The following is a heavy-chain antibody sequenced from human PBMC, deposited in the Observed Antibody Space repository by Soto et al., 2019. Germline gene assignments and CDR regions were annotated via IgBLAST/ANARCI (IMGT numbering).Heavy chain of an antibody. V-gene: IGHV4-31*03. CDR1: GGSISSGGYY. D-gene: IGHD6-13*01. J-gene: IGHJ5*02. CDR3: ARGVAAAGWPNWFDP. Sequence: QVQLQESGPGLVKPSQTLSLTCTVSGGSISSGGYYWSWIRQHPGKGLEWIGYIYYSGSTYYNPSLKSRVTISVDTSKNQFSLKLSSVTAADTAVYYCARGVAAAGWPNWFDPWGQGTLVTVSS. CDR2: IYYSGST.